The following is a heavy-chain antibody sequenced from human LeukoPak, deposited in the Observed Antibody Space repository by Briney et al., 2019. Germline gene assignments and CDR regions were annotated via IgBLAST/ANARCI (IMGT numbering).Heavy chain of an antibody. V-gene: IGHV3-23*01. CDR2: ISGSGGST. Sequence: GGSLRLSCAASGFTFSSYAMSWVRQAPGKGLEWFSAISGSGGSTYYAGSVKGRFTISRDNSKNTLYLQMNSLRAEDTAVYYCAKCMGSGNYYYYYYGMDVWGQGTTVTVSS. J-gene: IGHJ6*02. CDR1: GFTFSSYA. D-gene: IGHD3-10*01. CDR3: AKCMGSGNYYYYYYGMDV.